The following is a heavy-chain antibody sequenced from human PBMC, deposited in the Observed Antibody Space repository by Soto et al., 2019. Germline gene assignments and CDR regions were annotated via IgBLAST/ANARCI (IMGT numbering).Heavy chain of an antibody. CDR1: GFPFSTYW. CDR2: INGDGRST. V-gene: IGHV3-74*01. Sequence: EVQLVESGGGLVRPGGPLRLSCAASGFPFSTYWMHWVRQAPGKGLVWVSRINGDGRSTSYAASVKGRFTISRDNAKNTLYLQMNSLRAEDTAVYYCASLHLTSGVYYYYYYGMDVWGQGTTVTVSS. J-gene: IGHJ6*02. D-gene: IGHD3-10*01. CDR3: ASLHLTSGVYYYYYYGMDV.